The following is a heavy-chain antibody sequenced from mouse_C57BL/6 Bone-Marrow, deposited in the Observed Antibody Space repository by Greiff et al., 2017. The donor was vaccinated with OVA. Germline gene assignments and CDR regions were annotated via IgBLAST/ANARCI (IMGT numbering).Heavy chain of an antibody. CDR1: GFTFSDYG. CDR3: GRRLYGNYLDY. V-gene: IGHV5-17*01. D-gene: IGHD2-1*01. Sequence: DVMLVESGGGLVKPGGSLKLSCAASGFTFSDYGMHWVRQAPEQGLVWVAYISSGSSTIDYADTVKGRFTIYRDNAKNTLFLQMISRRSEDTAMYYCGRRLYGNYLDYWGQGTTLTVSS. J-gene: IGHJ2*01. CDR2: ISSGSSTI.